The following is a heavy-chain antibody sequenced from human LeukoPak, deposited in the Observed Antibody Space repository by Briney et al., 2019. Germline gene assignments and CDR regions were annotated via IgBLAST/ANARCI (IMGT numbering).Heavy chain of an antibody. CDR3: ASSVQLRFLFDY. CDR1: GFTFSSYS. D-gene: IGHD5-18*01. V-gene: IGHV3-21*01. Sequence: PGGSLRLSCAASGFTFSSYSMNWVRQAPGKGLEWVSSISSSSSYIYYADSVKGRFTISRDNAKNSLYLQMNSLRAEDTAVYYCASSVQLRFLFDYWGQGTLVTVSS. J-gene: IGHJ4*02. CDR2: ISSSSSYI.